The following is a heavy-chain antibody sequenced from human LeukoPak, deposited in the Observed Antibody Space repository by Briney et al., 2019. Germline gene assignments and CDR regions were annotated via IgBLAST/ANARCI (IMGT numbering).Heavy chain of an antibody. CDR2: ISSSGSTI. CDR1: GFTFSDYY. CDR3: ARTQGAAAGHLDY. Sequence: GGSLRLSCAASGFTFSDYYMSCIRQAPGKGLEWVSYISSSGSTIYYADSVKGRFTISRDNAKNSLYLQMNSLRAKDTAVYYCARTQGAAAGHLDYWGQGTLVTVSS. D-gene: IGHD6-13*01. V-gene: IGHV3-11*01. J-gene: IGHJ4*02.